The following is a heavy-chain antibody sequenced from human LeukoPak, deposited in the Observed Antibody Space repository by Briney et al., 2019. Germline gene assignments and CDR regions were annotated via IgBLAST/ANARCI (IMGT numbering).Heavy chain of an antibody. CDR1: GYTFTSYY. J-gene: IGHJ4*02. CDR2: INPSGGST. Sequence: ASVKVSCKASGYTFTSYYMHWVRQAPGQGLEWMGIINPSGGSTSYAQKFQSRVTMTRDTSTSTVYMELSSLRSEDTAVYYCARGPTYYYDSSGQFDYWGQGTLVTVSS. V-gene: IGHV1-46*01. D-gene: IGHD3-22*01. CDR3: ARGPTYYYDSSGQFDY.